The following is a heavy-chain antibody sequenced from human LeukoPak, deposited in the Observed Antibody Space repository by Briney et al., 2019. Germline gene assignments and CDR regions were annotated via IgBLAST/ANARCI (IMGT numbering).Heavy chain of an antibody. Sequence: GGSLRLSCAASGFTFNTYWMHWVRQAPGKGLVWVSRINSDGRRTTYADSLKGRFTISRDNAKNTLYLQMNSLRDEDTAVYYCARDLDYGGNSNFDDWGQGTLVTVSS. CDR1: GFTFNTYW. CDR3: ARDLDYGGNSNFDD. CDR2: INSDGRRT. D-gene: IGHD4-23*01. J-gene: IGHJ4*02. V-gene: IGHV3-74*01.